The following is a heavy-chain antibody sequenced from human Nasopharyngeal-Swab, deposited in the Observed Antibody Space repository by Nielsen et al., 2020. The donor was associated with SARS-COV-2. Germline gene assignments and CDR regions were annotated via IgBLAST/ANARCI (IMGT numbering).Heavy chain of an antibody. CDR3: ATFPPSYCGGPTHYCDY. Sequence: GRQAPGKGLEWGSIVYSGGRTSYADSVNGRFSVSRHNSENTVYLQMNGLRTDDTALYYCATFPPSYCGGPTHYCDYWGQGTPVTVSS. J-gene: IGHJ4*02. V-gene: IGHV3-53*04. D-gene: IGHD2-21*01. CDR2: VYSGGRT.